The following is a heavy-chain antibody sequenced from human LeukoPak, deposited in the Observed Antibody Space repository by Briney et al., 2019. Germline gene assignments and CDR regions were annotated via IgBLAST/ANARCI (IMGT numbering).Heavy chain of an antibody. CDR3: ARVVVVPAATEFDY. Sequence: ASVKVSCKASGYTFTSYAISWVRQAPGQGLEWKGWISAYNGNTNYAQTLQGRVTMTTDTSTSTAYMELRSLRSDDTAVYYCARVVVVPAATEFDYWGQGTLVTVSS. CDR1: GYTFTSYA. V-gene: IGHV1-18*04. J-gene: IGHJ4*02. CDR2: ISAYNGNT. D-gene: IGHD2-2*01.